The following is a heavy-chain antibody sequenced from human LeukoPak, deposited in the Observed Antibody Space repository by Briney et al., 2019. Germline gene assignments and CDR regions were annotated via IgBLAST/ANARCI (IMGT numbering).Heavy chain of an antibody. V-gene: IGHV3-7*03. CDR2: IKQDGSEK. J-gene: IGHJ4*02. CDR3: ARAPVTSCRGAFCYPFDY. Sequence: GGSLRLSCAASGFTFSSYWMNWVRQAPGKGLEWVANIKQDGSEKYYVDSVKGRFTISRDNAKNSLYLQMNRLRVEDAALYYCARAPVTSCRGAFCYPFDYWGQGILVTVSS. D-gene: IGHD2-21*01. CDR1: GFTFSSYW.